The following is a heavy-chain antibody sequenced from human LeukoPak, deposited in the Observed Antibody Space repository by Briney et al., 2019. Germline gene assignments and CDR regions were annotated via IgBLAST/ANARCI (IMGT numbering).Heavy chain of an antibody. CDR3: ARSSYGGNSPRAFDI. CDR1: GYTFTSYY. V-gene: IGHV1-46*01. CDR2: INPSGGST. J-gene: IGHJ3*02. Sequence: ASVKVSCKASGYTFTSYYMHWVRQAPGQGLEWMGIINPSGGSTSYAQKFQGRVTMTRDMSTSTVYMELSSLRSEDTAVYYSARSSYGGNSPRAFDIWGQGTMVTVSS. D-gene: IGHD4-23*01.